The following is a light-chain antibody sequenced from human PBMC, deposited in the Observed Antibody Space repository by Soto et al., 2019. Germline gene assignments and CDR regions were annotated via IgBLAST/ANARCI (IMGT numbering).Light chain of an antibody. V-gene: IGLV2-14*01. CDR3: SSYTSSSTLV. Sequence: QSVLTQPASVSGSPGQSITISCTGTSSDVGGYSFVSWYQQHPGKAPKLMIYDVTNRPSGVSNRFSGSKSGNMASLTISGLQAEDEADYYCSSYTSSSTLVFGGGTKLTVL. J-gene: IGLJ2*01. CDR1: SSDVGGYSF. CDR2: DVT.